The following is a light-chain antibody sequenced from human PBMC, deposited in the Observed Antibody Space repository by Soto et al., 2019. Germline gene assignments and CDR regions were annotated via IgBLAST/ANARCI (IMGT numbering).Light chain of an antibody. Sequence: EIVLTQSPATPSLSPGERATLSCRASQSISSYLAWYQQKPGQAPRLLIYDASNRATAIPARFSGSGSGTDFTLTISSLDPQDSALYYCQQRSNWPRTFGQGTKV. CDR1: QSISSY. CDR2: DAS. CDR3: QQRSNWPRT. J-gene: IGKJ1*01. V-gene: IGKV3-11*01.